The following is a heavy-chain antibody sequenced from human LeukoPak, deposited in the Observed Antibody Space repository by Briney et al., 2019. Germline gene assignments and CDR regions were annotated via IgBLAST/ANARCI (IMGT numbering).Heavy chain of an antibody. J-gene: IGHJ4*02. CDR3: ARERSSLGGFDY. CDR2: IWYDGSNK. D-gene: IGHD6-13*01. Sequence: PGGSLRLSCAASGFTFSSYGMQWVRQAPGKGLEWVAVIWYDGSNKYYADSVKGRFTISRDNSKNTLYLQMNSLRAEDTAVYYCARERSSLGGFDYWGQGTLVTVSS. CDR1: GFTFSSYG. V-gene: IGHV3-33*01.